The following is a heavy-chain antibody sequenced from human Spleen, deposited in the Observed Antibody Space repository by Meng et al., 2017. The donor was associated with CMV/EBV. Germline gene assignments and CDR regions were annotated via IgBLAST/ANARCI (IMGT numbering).Heavy chain of an antibody. CDR3: ARYRDAFDS. V-gene: IGHV3-7*01. D-gene: IGHD3-16*02. CDR2: ITQDGSEK. J-gene: IGHJ3*02. Sequence: SLKISCGASGFTFSRYWMSWVRQAPGKGLEWVANITQDGSEKYYVDSVKGRFTISKDNTKNSMYLQMNTLRAEDTAVYYCARYRDAFDSWGQGTMVTVSS. CDR1: GFTFSRYW.